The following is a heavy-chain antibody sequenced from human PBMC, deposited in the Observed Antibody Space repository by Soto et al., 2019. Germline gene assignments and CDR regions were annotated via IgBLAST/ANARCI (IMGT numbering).Heavy chain of an antibody. CDR1: GCSNRSTNCY. CDR2: VFFNGIT. Sequence: ETPCPMCTLAGCSNRSTNCYWVRNRQPPGKGLEWMGNVFFNGITFYKPSLESRGSISVDTSKSQFSLTLNSVTAGDTAVYYCEREVGDCYFYPWGRSTVVTV. D-gene: IGHD2-21*02. V-gene: IGHV4-39*02. J-gene: IGHJ4*02. CDR3: EREVGDCYFYP.